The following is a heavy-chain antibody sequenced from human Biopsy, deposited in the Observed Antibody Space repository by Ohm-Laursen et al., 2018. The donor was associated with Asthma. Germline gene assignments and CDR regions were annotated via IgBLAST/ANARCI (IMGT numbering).Heavy chain of an antibody. J-gene: IGHJ4*02. CDR2: ITFDGSTQ. Sequence: SLRLSCSASGKHFGSYNMHWARQAPRKGLEWVAVITFDGSTQHYGDSVKGRFTISRDNSKNMLFLQMNSLRADDTAVYYCLRDTLGYYFDIWGQGTQVTVSS. V-gene: IGHV3-30-3*01. CDR1: GKHFGSYN. CDR3: LRDTLGYYFDI. D-gene: IGHD6-13*01.